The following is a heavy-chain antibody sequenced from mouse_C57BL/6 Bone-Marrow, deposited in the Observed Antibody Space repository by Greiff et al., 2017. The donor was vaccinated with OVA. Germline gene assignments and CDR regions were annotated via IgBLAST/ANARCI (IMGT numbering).Heavy chain of an antibody. D-gene: IGHD1-1*01. V-gene: IGHV14-2*01. Sequence: QSGAELVKPGASVKLSCTASGFNIKDYYMHWVKQRTEQGLEWIGRIDPEDGETKYAPKFQGKATITADTSSNTAYLQLSSLTSEDTAVYYCAREDTTVVAKDYFDYWGQGTTLTVSS. CDR3: AREDTTVVAKDYFDY. CDR2: IDPEDGET. J-gene: IGHJ2*01. CDR1: GFNIKDYY.